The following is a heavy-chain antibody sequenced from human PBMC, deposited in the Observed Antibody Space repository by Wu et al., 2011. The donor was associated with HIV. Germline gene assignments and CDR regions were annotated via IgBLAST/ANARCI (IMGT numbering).Heavy chain of an antibody. Sequence: QVQLVQSGAEVKKPGASVKVSCKASGYTFSSYDINWVRQASGQGLEWVGWINPNSGGTNYAQKFQGRVTMTRDTSISAAYMELRRLRSDDTAVYYCASCYNGWDSRAFXVYWGQGTLVTVSS. D-gene: IGHD3-22*01. V-gene: IGHV1-2*02. CDR2: INPNSGGT. J-gene: IGHJ4*02. CDR3: ASCYNGWDSRAFXVY. CDR1: GYTFSSYD.